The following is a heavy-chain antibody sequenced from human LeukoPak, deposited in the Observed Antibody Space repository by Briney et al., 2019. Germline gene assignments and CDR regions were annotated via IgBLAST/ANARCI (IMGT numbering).Heavy chain of an antibody. Sequence: SETLSLTCAVYGGSFSGYYWSWIRQPPGKGLEWIGEINHSGSTNYNPSLKSRVTISVDTSKNQFSLKLSSATAADTAVYYCARVSSSFRSYYYYGMDVWGQGTTVTVSS. J-gene: IGHJ6*02. V-gene: IGHV4-34*01. CDR2: INHSGST. CDR3: ARVSSSFRSYYYYGMDV. CDR1: GGSFSGYY. D-gene: IGHD6-13*01.